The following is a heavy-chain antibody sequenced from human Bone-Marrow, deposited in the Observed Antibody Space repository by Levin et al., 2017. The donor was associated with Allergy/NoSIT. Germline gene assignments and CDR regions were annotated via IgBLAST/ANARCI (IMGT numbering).Heavy chain of an antibody. V-gene: IGHV5-51*01. CDR2: IHPVDSDT. Sequence: GESLKISCKGSGYTLNTHWIGWVRQKSGKGLEWMGMIHPVDSDTRYSPSFEGHVSISVDKSINTAFLQWGSLRASDAALYYCVRRGDHYDSSGYFEFFFDLWGQGTLVTVSS. CDR3: VRRGDHYDSSGYFEFFFDL. CDR1: GYTLNTHW. J-gene: IGHJ4*02. D-gene: IGHD3-22*01.